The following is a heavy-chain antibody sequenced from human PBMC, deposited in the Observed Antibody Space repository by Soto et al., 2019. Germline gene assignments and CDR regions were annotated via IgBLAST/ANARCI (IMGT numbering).Heavy chain of an antibody. CDR2: VNGGNGET. CDR1: GYTFTNYA. CDR3: ATLNPVGYKYDLAFDY. J-gene: IGHJ4*02. Sequence: QVHLVQSGAEVKKPGASAKVSCKASGYTFTNYAMHWVRQAPGQRLEYMGWVNGGNGETKYSQKFQGTVTFTRDTSASTAYLELSSLRSEDTALYYCATLNPVGYKYDLAFDYWGQGTLVTVSS. D-gene: IGHD3-16*01. V-gene: IGHV1-3*01.